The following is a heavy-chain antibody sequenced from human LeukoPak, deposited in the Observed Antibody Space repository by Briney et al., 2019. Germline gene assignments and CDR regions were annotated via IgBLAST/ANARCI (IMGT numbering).Heavy chain of an antibody. CDR3: ARTNLLRGLDY. J-gene: IGHJ4*02. CDR2: IIPIFGTA. Sequence: GASVKVSCKSSGGTFSSYAISWVRQAPGQGVEWMGGIIPIFGTANYAQKFQGRVTITTDESTSTAYMELSSLRSEDAAVYYCARTNLLRGLDYWGQGTLVTVSS. D-gene: IGHD1-14*01. CDR1: GGTFSSYA. V-gene: IGHV1-69*05.